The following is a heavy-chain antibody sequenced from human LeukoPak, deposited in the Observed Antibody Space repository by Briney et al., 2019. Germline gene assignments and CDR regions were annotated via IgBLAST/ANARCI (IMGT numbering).Heavy chain of an antibody. Sequence: PSETLSLTCTVSGDSFSSVTDYWAWIRQPPGKGLEWIGYIYYSGSTNYNPSLKSRVTISVDTSKNQFSLKLSSVTAADTAVYYCARGAEYYYDSSGYYYVAFDIWGQGTMVTVSS. CDR2: IYYSGST. CDR3: ARGAEYYYDSSGYYYVAFDI. J-gene: IGHJ3*02. CDR1: GDSFSSVTDY. D-gene: IGHD3-22*01. V-gene: IGHV4-61*01.